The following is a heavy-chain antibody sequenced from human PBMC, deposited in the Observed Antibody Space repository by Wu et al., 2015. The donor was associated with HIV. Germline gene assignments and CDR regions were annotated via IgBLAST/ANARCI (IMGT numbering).Heavy chain of an antibody. Sequence: QVQLVQSGAEVKKPGSSVKVSCKASGGTFSSYALSWVRQAPGQGLEWMGGIIPIFGTANYAQKFQGRVTITADESTSTVYMELSSLRSEDTAVYYCARDLYSSSYPGYYYYYMDVWGKGTTVTVSS. CDR2: IIPIFGTA. J-gene: IGHJ6*03. CDR3: ARDLYSSSYPGYYYYYMDV. D-gene: IGHD6-13*01. V-gene: IGHV1-69*12. CDR1: GGTFSSYA.